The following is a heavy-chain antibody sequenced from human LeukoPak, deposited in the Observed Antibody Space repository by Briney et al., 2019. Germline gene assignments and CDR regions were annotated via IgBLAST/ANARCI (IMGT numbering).Heavy chain of an antibody. Sequence: SETLSLTCTVSGGSISTYYWNWIRQPPGKGLEWIGYIYHSGSTNYNPSLQSRVTISVDTSKIQFSLKLISVTAADTAVYYCARHGGDIDYWGQGTLVTVSS. D-gene: IGHD3-10*01. CDR1: GGSISTYY. CDR2: IYHSGST. J-gene: IGHJ4*02. CDR3: ARHGGDIDY. V-gene: IGHV4-59*08.